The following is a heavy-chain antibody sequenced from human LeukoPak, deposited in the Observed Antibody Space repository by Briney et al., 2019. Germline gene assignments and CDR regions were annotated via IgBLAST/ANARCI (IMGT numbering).Heavy chain of an antibody. Sequence: GGSLRLSCAASGVPFTSHAMSWVRQAPGKGLEWVSSIGGTGGNTYYADAVKGRFTISRDNSKNTLYLQMNSLRAEDTAVYYCAKYRGFGDSYDSWGQGTLVTVSS. J-gene: IGHJ4*02. CDR1: GVPFTSHA. V-gene: IGHV3-23*01. CDR3: AKYRGFGDSYDS. CDR2: IGGTGGNT. D-gene: IGHD3-10*01.